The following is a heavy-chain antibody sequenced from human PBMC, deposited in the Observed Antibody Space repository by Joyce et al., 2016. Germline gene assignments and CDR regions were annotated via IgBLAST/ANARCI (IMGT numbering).Heavy chain of an antibody. J-gene: IGHJ4*02. D-gene: IGHD6-13*01. Sequence: QVQLVQSGPEVKKPGASVKVSCKASGYTFTNYYIHWVRQAPGQGLEWMGIINPRGGSSSHEQKFQGRVTITRDTSTSTVYMELSSLRSEDKAVYYCARGGSSSSWHQEVSFDSWGQGTLVTVSS. V-gene: IGHV1-46*01. CDR1: GYTFTNYY. CDR2: INPRGGSS. CDR3: ARGGSSSSWHQEVSFDS.